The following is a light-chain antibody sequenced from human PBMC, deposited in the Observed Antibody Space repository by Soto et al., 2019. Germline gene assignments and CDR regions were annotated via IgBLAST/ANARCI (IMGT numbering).Light chain of an antibody. V-gene: IGKV3-11*01. J-gene: IGKJ4*01. CDR2: DAS. CDR3: QQRVHWLT. Sequence: EIVLTQSPGTLSLSPGDRATLSCRASQSVSIYLAWYQQKPGQAPRLLIYDASNRVTGIPARFSGSGSGTDLTLTISRVEPEDFAVYYCQQRVHWLTFGGGTKLEIK. CDR1: QSVSIY.